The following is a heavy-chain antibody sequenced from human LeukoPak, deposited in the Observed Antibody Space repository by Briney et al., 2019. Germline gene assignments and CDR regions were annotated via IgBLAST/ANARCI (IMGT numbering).Heavy chain of an antibody. V-gene: IGHV4-34*01. CDR2: INHSGST. J-gene: IGHJ4*02. D-gene: IGHD1-26*01. CDR1: GGSFSGYY. Sequence: SETLSLTCAVYGGSFSGYYWSWIRQPPGKGLEWIGEINHSGSTNYNPSLKSRVTISVDTSKNQFSLKLSSVTAADTAVYYCARRNSGGSYYFDYWGQGTPVTVSS. CDR3: ARRNSGGSYYFDY.